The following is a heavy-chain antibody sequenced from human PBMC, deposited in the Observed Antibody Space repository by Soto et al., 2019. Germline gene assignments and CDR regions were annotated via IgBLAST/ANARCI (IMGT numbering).Heavy chain of an antibody. J-gene: IGHJ5*01. D-gene: IGHD2-15*01. CDR3: ARGRYCLTGRCFPNWFDS. V-gene: IGHV4-30-4*01. Sequence: SETLSLTCSVSGDSISTVDYFWAWIRQPPGQALEYIGYIYKSATTYYNPSFESRVAISLDTSKSQFSLNVTSVTAADTAVHFCARGRYCLTGRCFPNWFDSWGQGTLVTVSS. CDR2: IYKSATT. CDR1: GDSISTVDYF.